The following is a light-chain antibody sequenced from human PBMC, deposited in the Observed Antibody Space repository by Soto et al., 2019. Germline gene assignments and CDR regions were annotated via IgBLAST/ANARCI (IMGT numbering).Light chain of an antibody. J-gene: IGLJ2*01. CDR2: GVS. CDR3: SSYKTSSTVVV. V-gene: IGLV2-14*01. CDR1: SSDIGGYNY. Sequence: QSALTQPASVSGSPGQSITISCTGTSSDIGGYNYVSWYQQYPGKAPKLMIFGVSDRPLGVSNRFSGSKSGTTASLTISGLQAEDEADYYCSSYKTSSTVVVFGGGTKLTVL.